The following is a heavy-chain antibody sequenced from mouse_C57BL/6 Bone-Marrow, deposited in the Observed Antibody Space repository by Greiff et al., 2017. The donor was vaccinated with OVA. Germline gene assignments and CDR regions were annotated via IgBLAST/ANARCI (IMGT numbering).Heavy chain of an antibody. CDR2: INPGSGGT. V-gene: IGHV1-54*01. J-gene: IGHJ3*01. CDR1: GYAFTNYL. CDR3: ARVGVYYGYFAY. D-gene: IGHD2-2*01. Sequence: QVQLQQSGAELVRPGTSVKVSCKASGYAFTNYLIEWVKQRPGQGLEWIGVINPGSGGTNDNEKFKGKATLTADKSSSTAYMQLSSLTSEDSAVYFCARVGVYYGYFAYWGQGTLVTVSA.